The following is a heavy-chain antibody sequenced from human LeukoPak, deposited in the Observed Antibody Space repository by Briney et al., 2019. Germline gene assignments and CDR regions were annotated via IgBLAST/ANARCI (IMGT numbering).Heavy chain of an antibody. CDR2: MIPIFGTA. Sequence: SVKVSCKASGGTFSSYAISWVRQAPGQGLEWMGRMIPIFGTANYAQKFQTRVTITTDESTSTAYMELSSLRSEDTAVYYSASGGCGHCYYCMDVWGKGTSVTVSS. CDR3: ASGGCGHCYYCMDV. V-gene: IGHV1-69*05. D-gene: IGHD2-15*01. CDR1: GGTFSSYA. J-gene: IGHJ6*03.